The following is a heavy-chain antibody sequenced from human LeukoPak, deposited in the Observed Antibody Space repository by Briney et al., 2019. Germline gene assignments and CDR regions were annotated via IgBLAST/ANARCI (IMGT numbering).Heavy chain of an antibody. CDR2: INTDGSTT. CDR1: GFTFSNYW. CDR3: ARVASGTYQKDY. J-gene: IGHJ4*02. V-gene: IGHV3-74*01. D-gene: IGHD3-10*01. Sequence: GGSLRLSCAASGFTFSNYWMHWVRQAPGKGLVWVSRINTDGSTTSYADSVEGRFTISRDNAKNTLYLQMNSLRAEDTAVYYCARVASGTYQKDYWGQGTLVTVSS.